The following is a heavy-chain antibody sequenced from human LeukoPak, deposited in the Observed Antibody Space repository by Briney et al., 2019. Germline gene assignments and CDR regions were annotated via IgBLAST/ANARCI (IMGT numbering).Heavy chain of an antibody. D-gene: IGHD1-26*01. CDR1: GGSISSYY. CDR2: IYYSGST. V-gene: IGHV4-59*01. CDR3: ASARIVGATYNFDY. J-gene: IGHJ4*02. Sequence: SETLSLTCTVSGGSISSYYWSWIRQPPGKGLEWIGYIYYSGSTNYNPSLKSRVTISVDTSKNQFSLKLNSVTAADTAVYYCASARIVGATYNFDYWGQGTLVTVSS.